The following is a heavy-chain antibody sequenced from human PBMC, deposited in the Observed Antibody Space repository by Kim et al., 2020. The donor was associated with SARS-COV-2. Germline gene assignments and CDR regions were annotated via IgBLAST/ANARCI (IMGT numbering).Heavy chain of an antibody. D-gene: IGHD3-10*01. J-gene: IGHJ4*02. Sequence: LKSRVTISVDTSKNQFSLKLSSVTAADTAVYYCARHNPYYYGSGSYPVDYWGQGTLVTVSS. V-gene: IGHV4-39*01. CDR3: ARHNPYYYGSGSYPVDY.